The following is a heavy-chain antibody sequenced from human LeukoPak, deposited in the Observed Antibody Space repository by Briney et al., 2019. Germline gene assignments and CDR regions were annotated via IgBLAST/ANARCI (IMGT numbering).Heavy chain of an antibody. V-gene: IGHV3-23*01. J-gene: IGHJ4*02. D-gene: IGHD3-9*01. Sequence: GGSLRLSCAASGFTFSSYGMSWVRQAPGKGLEWVSAISGSGGSTYYADSVKGRFTISRDNSKNTLYLQMNSLRAEDTAVYYCASRGYYDILTGYYNSDYWGQGTLVTVSS. CDR3: ASRGYYDILTGYYNSDY. CDR1: GFTFSSYG. CDR2: ISGSGGST.